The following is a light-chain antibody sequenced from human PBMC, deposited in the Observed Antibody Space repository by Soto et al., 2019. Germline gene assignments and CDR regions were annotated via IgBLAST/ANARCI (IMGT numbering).Light chain of an antibody. CDR2: DAS. J-gene: IGLJ2*01. Sequence: SYELTQPPSVSVAPGQTARITCGGKSTGNKSVQWYQQKPGQAPVLVVYDASDGPSGIPERFSGSDSGNTATLTISRVEAGDEADYYCQVWESSSDHVVFGGGTKVTVL. CDR3: QVWESSSDHVV. V-gene: IGLV3-21*02. CDR1: STGNKS.